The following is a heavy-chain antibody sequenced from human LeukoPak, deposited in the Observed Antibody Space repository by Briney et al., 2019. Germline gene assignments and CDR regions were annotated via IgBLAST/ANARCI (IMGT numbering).Heavy chain of an antibody. J-gene: IGHJ4*02. D-gene: IGHD3-10*01. V-gene: IGHV3-11*06. CDR3: ARVAGDYGSGSEFDY. CDR1: GFTFSDYY. CDR2: ISSSSSYT. Sequence: GGSLRLSCAASGFTFSDYYMSWIRQAPGKGLEWVSYISSSSSYTNYADSVKGRFTISRDNAKNTLYLQMNSLRVEDTAVYYCARVAGDYGSGSEFDYWGQGTLVTVSS.